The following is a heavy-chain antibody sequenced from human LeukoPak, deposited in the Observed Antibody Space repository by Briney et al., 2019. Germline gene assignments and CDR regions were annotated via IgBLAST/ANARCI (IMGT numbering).Heavy chain of an antibody. CDR2: IRSEVYGGTP. CDR1: GFTFGDYA. J-gene: IGHJ6*03. V-gene: IGHV3-49*04. Sequence: GGSLRLSCTASGFTFGDYAMTWVRQAPGKGLEWVGFIRSEVYGGTPEYAASVKGRFTISRDDSIGIAYLQMNSLRAEDTAVYYCARERGGAKTTVTNKVYYYMDVWGKGTTVTVSS. CDR3: ARERGGAKTTVTNKVYYYMDV. D-gene: IGHD4-17*01.